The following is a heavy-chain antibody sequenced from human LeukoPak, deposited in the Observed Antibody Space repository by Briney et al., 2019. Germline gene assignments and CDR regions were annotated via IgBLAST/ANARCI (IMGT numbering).Heavy chain of an antibody. Sequence: PSETLSLTCTVSGGSISSSSYYWGWIRQPPGKGLEWIGSIYYSGSTYYNPSLKGRVTISVDTSKNQFSLKLSSVTAADTAVYYCARRSMIMFGGVDYWGQGTLVTVSS. V-gene: IGHV4-39*01. CDR1: GGSISSSSYY. D-gene: IGHD3-16*01. J-gene: IGHJ4*02. CDR2: IYYSGST. CDR3: ARRSMIMFGGVDY.